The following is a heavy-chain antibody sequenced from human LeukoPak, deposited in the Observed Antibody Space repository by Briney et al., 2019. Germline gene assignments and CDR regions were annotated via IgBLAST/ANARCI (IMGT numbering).Heavy chain of an antibody. J-gene: IGHJ4*02. Sequence: PSQTLSLTCTVSGGSISSGGYYWSWIRQPPGKGLEWIGYIYHSGSTYYNPSLKSRATISVDRSKNQFSLKLSSVTAADTAVYYCARAEQQLVFDYWGQGTLVTVSS. CDR3: ARAEQQLVFDY. D-gene: IGHD6-13*01. CDR2: IYHSGST. V-gene: IGHV4-30-2*01. CDR1: GGSISSGGYY.